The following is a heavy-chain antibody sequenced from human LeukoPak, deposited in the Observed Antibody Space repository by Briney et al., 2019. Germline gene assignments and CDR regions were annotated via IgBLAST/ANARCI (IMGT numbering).Heavy chain of an antibody. V-gene: IGHV3-23*01. D-gene: IGHD6-19*01. Sequence: GGSLRLSCSASGFTFSSYAMHWVRQAPGKGLEWVSGISGSGDSIHFADSVKGRFTISRDNSKNTLYLQMNSLRAEDTAVYYCARTYSSGWYNGYDPWGQGTLVTVSS. CDR3: ARTYSSGWYNGYDP. CDR1: GFTFSSYA. J-gene: IGHJ5*02. CDR2: ISGSGDSI.